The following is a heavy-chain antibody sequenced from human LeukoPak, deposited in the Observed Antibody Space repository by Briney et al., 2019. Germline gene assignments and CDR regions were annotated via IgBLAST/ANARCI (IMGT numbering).Heavy chain of an antibody. Sequence: GGSLRLSRAGSGFIFNNYAMHWVRQPPGKGLEWVSGISWNSGTIDYADSVRGRFTIFRDNAKNSLYLQMNSLRAEDTAVYYCARSRGVATIPYGMDVWGQGTTVTVSS. J-gene: IGHJ6*02. CDR1: GFIFNNYA. V-gene: IGHV3-9*01. D-gene: IGHD5-12*01. CDR3: ARSRGVATIPYGMDV. CDR2: ISWNSGTI.